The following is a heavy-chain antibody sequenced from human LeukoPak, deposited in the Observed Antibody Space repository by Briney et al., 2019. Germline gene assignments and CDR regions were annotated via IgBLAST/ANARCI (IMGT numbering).Heavy chain of an antibody. CDR2: IISIFGTR. CDR1: GGTFSSYA. CDR3: ARERPPGDSSSWYLEGYFDF. J-gene: IGHJ4*02. D-gene: IGHD6-13*01. V-gene: IGHV1-69*05. Sequence: SVKVAXKASGGTFSSYAISWVRQAPGQGLEWMGRIISIFGTRNYARKFQGRVTITTGESTSTAYMELSSLRSEDTAVYYCARERPPGDSSSWYLEGYFDFWGQGTLVTVSS.